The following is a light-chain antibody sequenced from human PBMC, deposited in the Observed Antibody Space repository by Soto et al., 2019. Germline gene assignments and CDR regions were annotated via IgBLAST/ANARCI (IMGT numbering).Light chain of an antibody. CDR3: SSYSSSSIRV. CDR1: SSDVGGYNV. CDR2: EVS. J-gene: IGLJ2*01. Sequence: QSALTQPASVSGSPGQSITISCTGTSSDVGGYNVVSWYQQHPDKAPKLIIYEVSNRPSGVSDRFSGSKSGSTASLTISRLQAEDEADYYCSSYSSSSIRVFGGGTKLTVL. V-gene: IGLV2-14*01.